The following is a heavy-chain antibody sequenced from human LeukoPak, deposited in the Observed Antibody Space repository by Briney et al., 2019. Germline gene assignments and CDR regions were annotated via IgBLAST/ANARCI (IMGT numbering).Heavy chain of an antibody. CDR2: ISSNSRYR. D-gene: IGHD6-13*01. CDR1: GFTFSTYS. Sequence: GGSLRLSCAASGFTFSTYSMNWVRQAPGKGLEWVSSISSNSRYRYYADSMRGRFTISRDNAKNSLYLQMNSLKPEDTTVYYCARVAEAAAFDSWGQGTLVTVSS. CDR3: ARVAEAAAFDS. J-gene: IGHJ4*02. V-gene: IGHV3-21*06.